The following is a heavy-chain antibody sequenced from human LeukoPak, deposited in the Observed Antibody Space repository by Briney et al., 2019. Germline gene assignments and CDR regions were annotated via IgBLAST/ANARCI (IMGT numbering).Heavy chain of an antibody. D-gene: IGHD1-1*01. CDR1: GFTFSSYA. J-gene: IGHJ5*02. V-gene: IGHV3-30*04. CDR2: ISYDGSNK. Sequence: GGSLRLSCAASGFTFSSYAMHWVRQAPGKGLEWVAVISYDGSNKYYADSVKGRFTISRDISENTLYLQMNSLRAEDTALYYCAKGGSTTGTRNNWFDPWGQGTLVTVSS. CDR3: AKGGSTTGTRNNWFDP.